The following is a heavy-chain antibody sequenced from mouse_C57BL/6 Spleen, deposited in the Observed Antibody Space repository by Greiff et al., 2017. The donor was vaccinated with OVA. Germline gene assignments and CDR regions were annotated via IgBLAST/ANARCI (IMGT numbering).Heavy chain of an antibody. CDR1: GYAFSSYW. CDR3: ARGRGSDWYFDV. CDR2: IYPGDGDT. Sequence: QVQLQQSGAELVKPGASVKISCKASGYAFSSYWMNWVKQRPGKGLEWIGQIYPGDGDTNYNGKFKGKATLTADKSSSTAYMQLSSLTSEDSAVYFCARGRGSDWYFDVWGTGTTVTVSS. J-gene: IGHJ1*03. V-gene: IGHV1-80*01. D-gene: IGHD1-1*01.